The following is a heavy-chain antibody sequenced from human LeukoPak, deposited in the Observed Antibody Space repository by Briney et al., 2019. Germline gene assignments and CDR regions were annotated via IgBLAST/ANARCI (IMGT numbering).Heavy chain of an antibody. J-gene: IGHJ5*02. CDR2: ISPGGGST. CDR3: ARDKGSGSYVWFDL. V-gene: IGHV1-46*01. D-gene: IGHD3-10*01. Sequence: GASVKLSCKASGYTFTSYYIHWVRQTPGQGLEWIGMISPGGGSTQYAQKFQGRVTMTRDMSTGTFYMDLSSLRSDDTGVYYCARDKGSGSYVWFDLWGQGSLVTVSS. CDR1: GYTFTSYY.